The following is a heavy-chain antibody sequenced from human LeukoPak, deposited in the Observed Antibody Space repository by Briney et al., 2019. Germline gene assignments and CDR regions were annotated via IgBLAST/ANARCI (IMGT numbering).Heavy chain of an antibody. CDR1: GDSISSGDYY. CDR3: ARHRSPQYYYGSGSSPGAFDI. CDR2: ISSSGST. D-gene: IGHD3-10*01. Sequence: PSQTLSLTCTVSGDSISSGDYYWSWIRQPAGKGLEWIGRISSSGSTNYNPSLKSRVTISVDTSKNQFSLKLSSVTAADTAVYYCARHRSPQYYYGSGSSPGAFDIWGQGTMVTVSS. J-gene: IGHJ3*02. V-gene: IGHV4-61*02.